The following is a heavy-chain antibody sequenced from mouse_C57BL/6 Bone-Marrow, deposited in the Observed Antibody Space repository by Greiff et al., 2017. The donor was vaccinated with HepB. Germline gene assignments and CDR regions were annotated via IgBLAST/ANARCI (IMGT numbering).Heavy chain of an antibody. CDR2: ISNGGGSP. V-gene: IGHV5-12*01. Sequence: EVQLVESGGGLVQPGGSLKLSCAASGFTFSDYYMYWVRPTPEKRLEWVAYISNGGGSPYYPDPVKGRFTISRDNAKTTVYLQMSRLKSEDTAMYYCERVRVLRYTPLDCWGQGTTLTVSS. D-gene: IGHD1-1*01. CDR3: ERVRVLRYTPLDC. CDR1: GFTFSDYY. J-gene: IGHJ2*01.